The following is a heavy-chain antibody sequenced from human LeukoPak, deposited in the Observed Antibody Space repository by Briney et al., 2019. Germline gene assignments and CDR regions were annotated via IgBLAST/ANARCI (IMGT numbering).Heavy chain of an antibody. J-gene: IGHJ4*02. CDR2: ISGEGDRT. CDR1: GFSFDDYA. D-gene: IGHD6-19*01. V-gene: IGHV3-43*02. Sequence: GGSLRLSCAASGFSFDDYAMHWVRQAPGKGLEWVSLISGEGDRTYYADSVKGRFTISRDNSKNSLYLQMNSLGTEDTALYYCAKGAQWLVHYWGQGTLVTVSS. CDR3: AKGAQWLVHY.